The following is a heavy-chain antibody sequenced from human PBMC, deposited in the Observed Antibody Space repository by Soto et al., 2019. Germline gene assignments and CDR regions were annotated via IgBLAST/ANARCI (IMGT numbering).Heavy chain of an antibody. Sequence: SETLSLTCTVSGGSISSYYWSWVRQPAGKGLEWIGRIYTSGSTDYNPSLKSRVTMSLDTSKNQFSLKLTSATAADTAVYYCARIDYCRQFEPFYDAMAVWGQGTTVTGS. CDR2: IYTSGST. CDR3: ARIDYCRQFEPFYDAMAV. J-gene: IGHJ6*02. CDR1: GGSISSYY. V-gene: IGHV4-4*07. D-gene: IGHD4-17*01.